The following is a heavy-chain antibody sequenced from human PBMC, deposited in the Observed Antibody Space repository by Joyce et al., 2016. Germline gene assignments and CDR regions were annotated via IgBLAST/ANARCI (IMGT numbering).Heavy chain of an antibody. CDR3: ARRDVAVTPISPFDY. V-gene: IGHV4-39*01. D-gene: IGHD2-21*02. Sequence: QLLLQESGSGLVKPSETLSLSCSVSGDSISSTSYYWGWIRQPPGKGLEWIGAIYYGGSTYYNPSLKSRVTISVDTSKNQFSLRLSSVTAADTAIYYCARRDVAVTPISPFDYWGQGTLVTVSS. CDR2: IYYGGST. CDR1: GDSISSTSYY. J-gene: IGHJ4*02.